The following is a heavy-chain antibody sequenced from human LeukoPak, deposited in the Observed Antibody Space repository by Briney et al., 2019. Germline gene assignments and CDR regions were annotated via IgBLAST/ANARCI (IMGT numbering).Heavy chain of an antibody. J-gene: IGHJ5*02. CDR3: ATINPILSGSYSHNWFDP. CDR2: IIPILGIA. Sequence: SVKVSCKASGGTFSSYAISWVRQAPGQGLEWMGRIIPILGIANYAQKFQGRVTITADKSTSTAYMELSSLRSEDTAVYYCATINPILSGSYSHNWFDPWGQGTLVTVSS. D-gene: IGHD1-26*01. CDR1: GGTFSSYA. V-gene: IGHV1-69*04.